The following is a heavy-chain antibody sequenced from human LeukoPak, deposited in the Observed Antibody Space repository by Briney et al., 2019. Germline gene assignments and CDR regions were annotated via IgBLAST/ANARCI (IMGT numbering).Heavy chain of an antibody. Sequence: AGGSLRLSCAASGFTLSSYAMHWVRQAPGKGLEWVAVISYDGSNKYYADSVKGRFTISRDNSKNTLYLQMNSLRAEDTAVYYCARVAYYYDSSGYWGAFDIWGQGTMVTVSS. V-gene: IGHV3-30*04. CDR3: ARVAYYYDSSGYWGAFDI. CDR1: GFTLSSYA. D-gene: IGHD3-22*01. CDR2: ISYDGSNK. J-gene: IGHJ3*02.